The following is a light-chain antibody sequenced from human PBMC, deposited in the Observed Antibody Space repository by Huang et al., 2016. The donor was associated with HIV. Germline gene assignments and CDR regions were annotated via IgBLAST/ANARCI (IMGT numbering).Light chain of an antibody. CDR2: SAS. J-gene: IGKJ5*01. Sequence: DIVMTQSPRSLSVTPGEPASISCRSDESLLHSNGYNYLEWYVQKPGQSPQLLIYSASNRASGVPDRFSGRGSGTDFTLKISRVEADDVGIYYCMQGLQTRITFGQGTRLEIK. CDR3: MQGLQTRIT. V-gene: IGKV2-28*01. CDR1: ESLLHSNGYNY.